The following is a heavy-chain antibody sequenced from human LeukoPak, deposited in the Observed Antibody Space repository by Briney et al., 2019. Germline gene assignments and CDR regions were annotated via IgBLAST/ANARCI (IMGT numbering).Heavy chain of an antibody. D-gene: IGHD1-7*01. CDR2: IHHSGST. J-gene: IGHJ4*02. Sequence: SETLSLTCTVSGGSISGYYWSWIPQPPGKGLEWIGYIHHSGSTNYNPSLKSRLTISADTPKNQFSLKLSSVTAADTAVYYCATGFYWNCPLGHWGQGTLVTVSS. CDR3: ATGFYWNCPLGH. CDR1: GGSISGYY. V-gene: IGHV4-59*08.